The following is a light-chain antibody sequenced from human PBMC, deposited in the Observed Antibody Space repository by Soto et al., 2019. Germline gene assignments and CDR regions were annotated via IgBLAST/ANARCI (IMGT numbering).Light chain of an antibody. CDR2: GAS. J-gene: IGKJ2*01. CDR1: QSVSSN. Sequence: EIVMTQSPATLSVSPGERATLSCRASQSVSSNLAWYQQKPGQAPRLLIYGASTRATGIPARFSGSGSGTEVTLTISSLQSEDFAVYYCQHYNNWPPRILFGQGTKLEIK. CDR3: QHYNNWPPRIL. V-gene: IGKV3-15*01.